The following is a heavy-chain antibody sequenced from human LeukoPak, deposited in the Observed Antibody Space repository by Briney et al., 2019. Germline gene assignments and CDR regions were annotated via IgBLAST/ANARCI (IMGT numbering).Heavy chain of an antibody. J-gene: IGHJ6*03. Sequence: SVKVSCEASGGTFSSYTISWVRQAPGQGLEWMGRIIPILGAAKYAQKFQGRVTITTDESTNTAYMELSSLRSEDTAVYYCARAPEGYNYGWEYYLDVWGEGTTVTVSS. V-gene: IGHV1-69*16. CDR3: ARAPEGYNYGWEYYLDV. CDR1: GGTFSSYT. CDR2: IIPILGAA. D-gene: IGHD5-18*01.